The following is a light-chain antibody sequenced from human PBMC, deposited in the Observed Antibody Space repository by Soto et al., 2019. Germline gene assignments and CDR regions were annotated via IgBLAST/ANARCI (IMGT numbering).Light chain of an antibody. Sequence: EIVLTQSPATLSLSPGERATLSCRTSQSVEIYLAWYQQKPGQAPRLLIYDASNRATGIPARFSGSGSGTDFTLTISSLEPEDFAVYCCQQRSNWPPITFGHGTRVEIK. CDR2: DAS. CDR1: QSVEIY. CDR3: QQRSNWPPIT. V-gene: IGKV3-11*01. J-gene: IGKJ5*01.